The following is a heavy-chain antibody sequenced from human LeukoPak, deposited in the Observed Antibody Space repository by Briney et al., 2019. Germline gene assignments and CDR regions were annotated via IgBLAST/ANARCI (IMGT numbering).Heavy chain of an antibody. CDR1: GFTFSSYA. CDR3: ARVLSGAGSYYNY. CDR2: ISYDGSNK. J-gene: IGHJ4*02. V-gene: IGHV3-30-3*01. D-gene: IGHD3-10*01. Sequence: GGSLRLSCAASGFTFSSYAMHWVRQAPGKGLEWVAVISYDGSNKYYADSVKGRFTISRDNAKNTLYLQMNSLRAEDTAVYYCARVLSGAGSYYNYWGQGTLVTVSS.